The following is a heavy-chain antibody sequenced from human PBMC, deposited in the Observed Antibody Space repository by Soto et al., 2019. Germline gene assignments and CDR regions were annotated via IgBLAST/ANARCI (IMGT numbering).Heavy chain of an antibody. CDR1: GRSVIRGGYF. CDR3: VRDRALDSSVHWSDA. J-gene: IGHJ5*02. V-gene: IGHV4-31*03. D-gene: IGHD6-19*01. Sequence: TLSDTCSGCGRSVIRGGYFWTWICKYPGKDLEWIGYIYHIGSPSYNPSLGSRLTMSLDKSKNQFSLNLTSVTAADTAIYYCVRDRALDSSVHWSDALGQ. CDR2: IYHIGSP.